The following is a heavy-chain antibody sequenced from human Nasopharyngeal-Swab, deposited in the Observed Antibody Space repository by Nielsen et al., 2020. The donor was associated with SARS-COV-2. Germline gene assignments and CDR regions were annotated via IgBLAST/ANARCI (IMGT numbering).Heavy chain of an antibody. CDR2: ISSSGSTI. Sequence: GESLKISCAASGFTFSNYYMSWIRQAPGKGLEWVSYISSSGSTIYYADSVKGRLTISRDNAKNSLYLQMNSLRAEDTAVYYCARDQWFSYYDRYAVGYYYYGMDVWGQGTTVTVSS. CDR1: GFTFSNYY. V-gene: IGHV3-11*04. CDR3: ARDQWFSYYDRYAVGYYYYGMDV. D-gene: IGHD3-22*01. J-gene: IGHJ6*02.